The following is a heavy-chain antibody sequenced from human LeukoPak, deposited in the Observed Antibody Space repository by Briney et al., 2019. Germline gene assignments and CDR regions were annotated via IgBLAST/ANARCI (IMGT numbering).Heavy chain of an antibody. CDR3: ARGGTNTGAFDY. CDR1: GGSISSSSYY. CDR2: IYYSGST. Sequence: SETLSLTCTVSGGSISSSSYYWGWIRQPPGKGLEWIGYIYYSGSTNYNPSLKSRVTISVDTSKNQFSLKLSSVTAADTAVYYCARGGTNTGAFDYWGQGTLVTVSS. J-gene: IGHJ4*02. V-gene: IGHV4-61*05. D-gene: IGHD1-1*01.